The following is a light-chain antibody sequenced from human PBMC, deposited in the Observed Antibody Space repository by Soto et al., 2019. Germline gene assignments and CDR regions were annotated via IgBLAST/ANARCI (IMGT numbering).Light chain of an antibody. CDR2: EAT. J-gene: IGLJ1*01. V-gene: IGLV2-23*01. Sequence: QSVLTQPTSVSGSPGQSITISCSGTSSDVGSYNLVSWYQHHPGKAPKLMIYEATKRPSGVPTRFSGSKSGNTASLTISGLQPEDEADYYCCSYVAGTSYVFGSGTKLTVL. CDR1: SSDVGSYNL. CDR3: CSYVAGTSYV.